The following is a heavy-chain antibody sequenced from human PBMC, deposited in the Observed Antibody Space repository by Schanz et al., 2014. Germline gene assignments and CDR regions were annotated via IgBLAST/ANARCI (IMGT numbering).Heavy chain of an antibody. Sequence: EVQLVESGGGLIQPGGSLRLSCAASGFGFSSYSMNWVRQAPGKGLEWVSRIKSDGSSTSYADSVKGRFTISRDNAKNTLYLQMNSLRAEDTAVYYCARDFHGYGPHLDYWGQGSLVTVSS. CDR2: IKSDGSST. CDR3: ARDFHGYGPHLDY. D-gene: IGHD5-12*01. V-gene: IGHV3-74*01. CDR1: GFGFSSYS. J-gene: IGHJ4*02.